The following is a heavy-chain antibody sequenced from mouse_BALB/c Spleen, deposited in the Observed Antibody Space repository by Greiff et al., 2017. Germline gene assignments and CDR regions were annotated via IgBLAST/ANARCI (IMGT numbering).Heavy chain of an antibody. CDR3: ARRRGDVGAMDY. V-gene: IGHV5-9-4*01. CDR1: GFTFSSYA. J-gene: IGHJ4*01. Sequence: EVHLVESGGGLVKPGGSLKLSCAASGFTFSSYAMSWVRQSPEKRLEWVAEISSGGSYTYYPDTVTGRFTISRDNAKNTLYLEMSSLRSEDTAMYYCARRRGDVGAMDYWGQGTSVTVSS. D-gene: IGHD3-3*01. CDR2: ISSGGSYT.